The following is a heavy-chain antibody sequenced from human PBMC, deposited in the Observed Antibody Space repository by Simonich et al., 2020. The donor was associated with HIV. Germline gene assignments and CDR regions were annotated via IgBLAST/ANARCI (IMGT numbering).Heavy chain of an antibody. Sequence: QVQLVQSGAEVQKPGASVKVSCKASEYTFTGYYMHWVRQAPGQGLEWRQRINPTGRGKTYAQKVQGRVTMTRDSSISTAYMEGRRLRSDDTAVYFCATHGAGSSSSALDIWGRGTMVTVSS. J-gene: IGHJ3*02. CDR1: EYTFTGYY. CDR2: INPTGRGK. V-gene: IGHV1-2*06. CDR3: ATHGAGSSSSALDI. D-gene: IGHD6-6*01.